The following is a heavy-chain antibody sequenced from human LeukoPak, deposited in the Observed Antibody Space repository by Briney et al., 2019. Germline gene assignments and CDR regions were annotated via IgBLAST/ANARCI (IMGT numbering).Heavy chain of an antibody. D-gene: IGHD6-13*01. CDR3: ARHERAAAAPFDY. J-gene: IGHJ4*02. Sequence: GESLKISCKGSGYSFTNYWIGWVRQLPGKGLEWMGIIYPGDSDTRYSPSFQGQVTISADKSISTAYLQWSSLKASDTAMYYCARHERAAAAPFDYWGQGTLVTVSS. CDR1: GYSFTNYW. CDR2: IYPGDSDT. V-gene: IGHV5-51*01.